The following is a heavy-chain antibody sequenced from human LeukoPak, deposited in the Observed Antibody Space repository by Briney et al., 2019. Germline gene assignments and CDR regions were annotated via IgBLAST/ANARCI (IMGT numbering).Heavy chain of an antibody. V-gene: IGHV3-43*02. J-gene: IGHJ5*02. Sequence: GGSLRLSCAASGFTFDDYAIHWVRQVPGKVLEWVSLISGDGSSTYYADSVKGRFTISRDNSKNSLYLQMNSLRTEDTALYYCAKDLGPSGAGWFDPWGQGTLVTVSS. CDR2: ISGDGSST. D-gene: IGHD7-27*01. CDR1: GFTFDDYA. CDR3: AKDLGPSGAGWFDP.